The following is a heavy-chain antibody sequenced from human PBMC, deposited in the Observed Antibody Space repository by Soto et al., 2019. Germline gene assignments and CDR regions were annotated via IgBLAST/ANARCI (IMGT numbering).Heavy chain of an antibody. J-gene: IGHJ1*01. CDR1: GGTFSSYA. CDR3: ARDHEDELRYFDWLSTSRAEYFQH. CDR2: IIPIFGTA. D-gene: IGHD3-9*01. Sequence: QVQLVQSGAEVKKPGSSVKVSCKASGGTFSSYAISWVRQAPGQGLEWMGGIIPIFGTANYAQKFQGRVTITADESTSTAYMELSSLRSEDTAVYYCARDHEDELRYFDWLSTSRAEYFQHWGQGTLVTVSS. V-gene: IGHV1-69*12.